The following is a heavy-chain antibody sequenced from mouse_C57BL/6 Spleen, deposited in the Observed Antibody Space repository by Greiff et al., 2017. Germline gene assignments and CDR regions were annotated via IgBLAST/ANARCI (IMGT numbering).Heavy chain of an antibody. Sequence: EVKLMESGGGLVQPGGSLKLSCAASGFTFSDYGMAWVRQAPRKGPEWVAFISNLAYSIYYADNVTGRFTISRENAKNTLYLEMSSLRSEDTAMYYCARLGDYDDTWFAYWGQGTLVTVSA. J-gene: IGHJ3*01. CDR3: ARLGDYDDTWFAY. CDR2: ISNLAYSI. V-gene: IGHV5-15*01. D-gene: IGHD2-4*01. CDR1: GFTFSDYG.